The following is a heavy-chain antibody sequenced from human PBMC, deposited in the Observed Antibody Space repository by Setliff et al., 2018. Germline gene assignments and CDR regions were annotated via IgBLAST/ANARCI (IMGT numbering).Heavy chain of an antibody. D-gene: IGHD3-22*01. CDR3: ARAAKYDSSGFYGFWFDP. CDR2: IYSSGSS. CDR1: GGSISSSY. Sequence: SETLSLTCSVSGGSISSSYWTWIRQPPGKGLEWIGYIYSSGSSNYNPSLKSRVTISVDTSKNQFSLRLSSVTAADTAVYYCARAAKYDSSGFYGFWFDPWGQGNLVTVSS. J-gene: IGHJ5*02. V-gene: IGHV4-59*01.